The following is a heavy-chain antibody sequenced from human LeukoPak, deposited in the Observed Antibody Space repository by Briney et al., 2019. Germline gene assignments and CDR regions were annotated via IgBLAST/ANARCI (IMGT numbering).Heavy chain of an antibody. J-gene: IGHJ4*02. CDR1: GFTFSSYW. CDR3: ARDRGGSGGWSGVGY. D-gene: IGHD6-19*01. CDR2: IKQDGTEK. V-gene: IGHV3-7*01. Sequence: GGSLRLSCAASGFTFSSYWMTWVRQAPGKGLEWVANIKQDGTEKYYVDSVKGRFTISRDNAKNSLFLQMNSLRADDTAVYYCARDRGGSGGWSGVGYWGQGTLVTVSS.